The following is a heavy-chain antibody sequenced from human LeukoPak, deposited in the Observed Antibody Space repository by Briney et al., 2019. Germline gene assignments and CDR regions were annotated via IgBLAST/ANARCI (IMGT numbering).Heavy chain of an antibody. CDR1: GFTFSSYW. V-gene: IGHV3-7*01. D-gene: IGHD7-27*01. Sequence: GGSLRLSCAASGFTFSSYWMSWVRQAPGKGLEWVANIKRDGSEKYYVDSVRGRFTISRDNAKNSLYLQMNSLRAEDTAVYYCARDQTGSDAFDIWGQGTMVTVSS. CDR3: ARDQTGSDAFDI. CDR2: IKRDGSEK. J-gene: IGHJ3*02.